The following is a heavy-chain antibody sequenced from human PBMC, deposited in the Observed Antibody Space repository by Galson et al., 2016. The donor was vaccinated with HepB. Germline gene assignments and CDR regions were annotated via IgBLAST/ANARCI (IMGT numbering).Heavy chain of an antibody. CDR2: LHSGGST. Sequence: SLRLSCAASGLTVSSSYMVWVRQPPGKGLEWVSILHSGGSTYYADSVQGRFTISRDNSKNTMFLQMNRLRTEDPAVYHCARELHIAVTGTTAFDIWGEGTLVTVSS. V-gene: IGHV3-66*01. CDR1: GLTVSSSY. D-gene: IGHD6-19*01. J-gene: IGHJ3*02. CDR3: ARELHIAVTGTTAFDI.